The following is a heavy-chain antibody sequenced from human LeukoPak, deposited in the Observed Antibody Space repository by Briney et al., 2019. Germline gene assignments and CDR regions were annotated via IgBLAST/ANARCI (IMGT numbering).Heavy chain of an antibody. CDR1: GYTFTGYY. CDR3: ARAQQLVTDDYFDY. CDR2: INPNSGGT. V-gene: IGHV1-2*02. D-gene: IGHD6-13*01. J-gene: IGHJ4*02. Sequence: ASVKVSCKASGYTFTGYYMHWVRQAPGQGLGWMGWINPNSGGTNYAQKFQGRVTMTRDTSISTAYMELSRLRSDDTAVYYCARAQQLVTDDYFDYWGQGTLVTVSP.